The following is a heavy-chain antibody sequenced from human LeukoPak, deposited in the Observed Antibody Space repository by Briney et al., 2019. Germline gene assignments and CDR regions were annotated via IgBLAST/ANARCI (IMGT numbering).Heavy chain of an antibody. CDR3: ARIIAVAGGTDY. Sequence: SETLSLTCAVYGGSFSGYYWSWIRQPPGKGLEWIGEINHSGSTNYNPSLKSRVTISVDTSKNQFSLKLSSVTAADTAVYYCARIIAVAGGTDYWGQGTLVTVSS. CDR2: INHSGST. J-gene: IGHJ4*02. D-gene: IGHD6-19*01. V-gene: IGHV4-34*01. CDR1: GGSFSGYY.